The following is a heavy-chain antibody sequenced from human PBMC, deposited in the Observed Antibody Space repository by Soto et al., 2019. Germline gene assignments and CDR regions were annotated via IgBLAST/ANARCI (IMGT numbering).Heavy chain of an antibody. V-gene: IGHV4-31*03. CDR3: ARGGGSTKVDY. CDR2: TSNSGST. J-gene: IGHJ4*02. Sequence: QVQLQESGPGLVKPSQTLSLTCTVSGGSITSSGYYWSWIRQHPGEGLEWIGFTSNSGSTSYNPSLKGRVILPVATSSNPSSLTLKSVTAADTAVYYCARGGGSTKVDYWGQGTLVTVSP. D-gene: IGHD2-2*01. CDR1: GGSITSSGYY.